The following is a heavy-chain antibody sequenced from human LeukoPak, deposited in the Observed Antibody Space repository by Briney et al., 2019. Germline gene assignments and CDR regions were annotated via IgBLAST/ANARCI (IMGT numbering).Heavy chain of an antibody. CDR1: GGSISSYY. CDR3: ARINGYSGHEGAFDI. J-gene: IGHJ3*02. D-gene: IGHD5-12*01. Sequence: SETLSLTCTVSGGSISSYYWSWIRQPPGKGLEWIGYIYYSGSTNYNPSLKSRVTISVDTSKNQFSLKLSSVTAADTAVYYCARINGYSGHEGAFDIWGQGTMVTVSS. V-gene: IGHV4-59*01. CDR2: IYYSGST.